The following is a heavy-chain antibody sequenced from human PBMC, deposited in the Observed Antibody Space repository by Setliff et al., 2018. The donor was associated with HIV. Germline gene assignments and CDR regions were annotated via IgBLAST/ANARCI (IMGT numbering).Heavy chain of an antibody. J-gene: IGHJ6*03. D-gene: IGHD6-19*01. CDR1: GFTVSSNY. Sequence: GESLTISCAASGFTVSSNYMSWVRQAPGKGLEWVSVIYSGGSTYYADSVKGRFTISRDNSKNTLYLQMNSLRADDTAVYYCARVPSLHSSGWSGHDAYYYYYMDVWGNGTRSPSP. CDR3: ARVPSLHSSGWSGHDAYYYYYMDV. V-gene: IGHV3-53*01. CDR2: IYSGGST.